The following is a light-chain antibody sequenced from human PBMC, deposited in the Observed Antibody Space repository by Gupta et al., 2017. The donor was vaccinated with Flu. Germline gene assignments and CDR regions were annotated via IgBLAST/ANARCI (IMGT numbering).Light chain of an antibody. CDR2: GAS. CDR1: QSVSSN. V-gene: IGKV3-15*01. Sequence: EIVMTQSPATLSVSPGDRATLSSTTSQSVSSNLAWYQQKPGQAPRLLIYGASTRATGIPDRFSGSGSGTEFTLTISSLQAEDFAVYYCQQYNNWPLTFGRGTKVEIK. J-gene: IGKJ4*01. CDR3: QQYNNWPLT.